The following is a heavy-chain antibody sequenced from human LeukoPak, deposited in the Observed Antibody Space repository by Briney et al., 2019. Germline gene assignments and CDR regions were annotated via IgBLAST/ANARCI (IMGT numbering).Heavy chain of an antibody. J-gene: IGHJ5*02. CDR1: GVTFSSYW. D-gene: IGHD5-12*01. V-gene: IGHV3-7*04. Sequence: PGGSLRLSGAASGVTFSSYWMSWVRQAPGKGLEWVANMNLDGSEIYYVDSVKGRFTISRDNAKNSLYLQMNSLRPEDTAVYYCAKDFRYSGFAAGSVGASWGQGTLVTVSS. CDR2: MNLDGSEI. CDR3: AKDFRYSGFAAGSVGAS.